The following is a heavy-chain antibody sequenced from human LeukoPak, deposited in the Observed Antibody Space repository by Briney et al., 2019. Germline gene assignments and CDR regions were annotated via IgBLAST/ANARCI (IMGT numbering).Heavy chain of an antibody. Sequence: GGTLRLSCAASGFTFSSYGMSWVRQAPGKGLEWVSAISGSGGSTYYADSVKGRFTISRDNSKNTLYLQMNSLRAEDTAVYYCAKMTRGSGPFDYWGQGTLVTVSS. CDR3: AKMTRGSGPFDY. CDR1: GFTFSSYG. V-gene: IGHV3-23*01. D-gene: IGHD3-10*01. J-gene: IGHJ4*02. CDR2: ISGSGGST.